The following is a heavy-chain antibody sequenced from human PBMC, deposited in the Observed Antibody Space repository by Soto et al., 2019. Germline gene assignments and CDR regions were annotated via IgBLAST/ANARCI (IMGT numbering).Heavy chain of an antibody. Sequence: ASVKVSCKASGYTFTSYYIHWVRQAPGQGLEWMGIINPTGTMTRYSERFQGRLIMTRDTSTSTDYMELSSLTSEDTAVYFCARDTGGDHDAFDIWGQGTMVTVSS. CDR3: ARDTGGDHDAFDI. D-gene: IGHD2-8*02. J-gene: IGHJ3*02. CDR1: GYTFTSYY. CDR2: INPTGTMT. V-gene: IGHV1-46*01.